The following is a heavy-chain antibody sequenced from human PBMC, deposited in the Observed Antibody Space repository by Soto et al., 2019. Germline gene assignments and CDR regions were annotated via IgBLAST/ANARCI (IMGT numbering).Heavy chain of an antibody. CDR2: ISGSGDST. Sequence: EVQLLESGGGLVQPGGSLRLSCAASGFTFSNYAMNWVRQAPGKGLEWVSVISGSGDSTYYADSVKGRFTISTDNSKNTLYLPMNSPRAADTAIDYCARRGSGSYSDYWGQGTLVTVSS. D-gene: IGHD1-26*01. V-gene: IGHV3-23*01. J-gene: IGHJ4*02. CDR3: ARRGSGSYSDY. CDR1: GFTFSNYA.